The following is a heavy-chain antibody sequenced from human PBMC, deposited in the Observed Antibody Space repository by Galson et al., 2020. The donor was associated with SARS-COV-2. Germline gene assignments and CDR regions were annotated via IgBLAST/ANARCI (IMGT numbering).Heavy chain of an antibody. J-gene: IGHJ4*02. V-gene: IGHV3-48*02. Sequence: GESLKISCDASGFTFSSYSMNWVRQSAGRGLEWVAYIINSGHTIYYADSVKGRFTISRDNAKGSLYLQMNSLRDDDTAVYYCVRDPDALDYWGQGVLVTV. CDR3: VRDPDALDY. CDR1: GFTFSSYS. CDR2: IINSGHTI.